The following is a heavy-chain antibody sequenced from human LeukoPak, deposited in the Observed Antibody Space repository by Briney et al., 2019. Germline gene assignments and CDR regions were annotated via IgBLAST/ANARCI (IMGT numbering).Heavy chain of an antibody. CDR3: ARAHSNYDSSGHTDY. CDR1: GGSFSGYY. J-gene: IGHJ4*02. Sequence: PSETLSLTCAVYGGSFSGYYWSWIRQPPGKGLEWIGEINHSGSTNYNPSLKGRVTISVDTSKNQFSLKLSSVTAADTAVYYCARAHSNYDSSGHTDYWGQGTLVTVSS. CDR2: INHSGST. V-gene: IGHV4-34*01. D-gene: IGHD3-22*01.